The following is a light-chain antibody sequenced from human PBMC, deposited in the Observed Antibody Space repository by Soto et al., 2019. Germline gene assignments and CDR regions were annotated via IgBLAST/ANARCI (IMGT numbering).Light chain of an antibody. V-gene: IGKV3-20*01. J-gene: IGKJ1*01. CDR3: QLSRT. CDR1: QSVSSSY. CDR2: GAS. Sequence: EIVLTQSPGTLSLSPGERATLSCRASQSVSSSYLAWYQQKPGQAPRLLIYGASYRATGIPDRFSGSGSGTDFTLTVSRLEPEDFAVYYCQLSRTFGQGTKVDIK.